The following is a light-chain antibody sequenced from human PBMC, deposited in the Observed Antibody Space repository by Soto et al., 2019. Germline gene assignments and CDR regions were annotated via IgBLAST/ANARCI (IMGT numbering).Light chain of an antibody. J-gene: IGLJ1*01. CDR1: SSDVGGFDY. Sequence: QSVLPQPASVSGSLGQSITISCTGTSSDVGGFDYVSWYQHQPGKAPKLIIYDVTSRPSGVSSHFSGSKSGNTASLTISGLLAEDEADYHCCSYTSSNTYVFGTGTKVTVL. CDR3: CSYTSSNTYV. V-gene: IGLV2-14*03. CDR2: DVT.